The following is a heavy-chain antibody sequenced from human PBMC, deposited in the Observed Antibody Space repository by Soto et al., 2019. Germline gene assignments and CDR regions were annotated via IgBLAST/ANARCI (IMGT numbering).Heavy chain of an antibody. J-gene: IGHJ6*02. V-gene: IGHV3-74*01. Sequence: PGGSLRLSCAASGFTFSTYWMHWVRKAPGSGLVWVSRLNSDGSGTDYADSVKGRFTIPRDDAKNTLYLQMNSLRAEDTAIYYCARELSAFGMDVWGQGTTVTVSS. CDR3: ARELSAFGMDV. CDR1: GFTFSTYW. D-gene: IGHD3-16*02. CDR2: LNSDGSGT.